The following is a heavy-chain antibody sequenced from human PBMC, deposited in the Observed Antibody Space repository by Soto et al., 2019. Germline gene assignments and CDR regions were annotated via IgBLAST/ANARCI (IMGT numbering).Heavy chain of an antibody. J-gene: IGHJ4*02. D-gene: IGHD1-26*01. CDR2: ISAYNGNT. V-gene: IGHV1-18*01. Sequence: ASVKVSCKASGYTFTSYGISWVRQAPGQGPEWMGWISAYNGNTNYAQRFQGRVTFTTDTSTGTTYMELSSLRSEDTAIYYCARDDSGYSGSHYIDYFTFWGQGTLVTVS. CDR3: ARDDSGYSGSHYIDYFTF. CDR1: GYTFTSYG.